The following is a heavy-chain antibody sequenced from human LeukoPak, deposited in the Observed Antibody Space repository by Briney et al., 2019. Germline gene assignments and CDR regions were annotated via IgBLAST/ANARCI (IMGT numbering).Heavy chain of an antibody. J-gene: IGHJ4*02. CDR3: ARDRSGKLN. CDR2: ISSSGDMI. V-gene: IGHV3-48*03. D-gene: IGHD1-1*01. CDR1: GFTFSSYV. Sequence: PGGSLRLSCAASGFTFSSYVMNWVRQAPGKGLEWISYISSSGDMIYYADSVKGRFTISRDNAKNSLYLQMNSLTAEDTAVYYCARDRSGKLNWGQGTLDTVSS.